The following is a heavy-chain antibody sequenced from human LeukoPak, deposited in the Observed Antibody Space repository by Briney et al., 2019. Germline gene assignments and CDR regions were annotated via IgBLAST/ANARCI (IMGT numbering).Heavy chain of an antibody. V-gene: IGHV1-8*01. CDR3: AIVFRGLYELDY. CDR2: MNPNSGNT. D-gene: IGHD6-19*01. Sequence: ASVKVSCKASGYTFTSYDINWVRQATGQGLEWMGWMNPNSGNTGYAQKFQGRVTMTRNTSISTAYMELSSLRSEYTAVYYCAIVFRGLYELDYWGQGTLVTVSS. CDR1: GYTFTSYD. J-gene: IGHJ4*02.